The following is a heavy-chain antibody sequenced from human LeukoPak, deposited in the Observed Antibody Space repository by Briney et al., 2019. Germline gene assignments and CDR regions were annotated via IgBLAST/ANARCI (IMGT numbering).Heavy chain of an antibody. Sequence: TGGSLRLSCAASGFTFSSYGMHWVRQAPGKGLEWVAVISYDGSNKYYADSVKGRFTISRDNSKNTLYLQMNSLRAEDTAVYHCAKGIAVADTMPPADYWGQGTLVTVSS. D-gene: IGHD6-19*01. V-gene: IGHV3-30*18. CDR1: GFTFSSYG. CDR2: ISYDGSNK. CDR3: AKGIAVADTMPPADY. J-gene: IGHJ4*02.